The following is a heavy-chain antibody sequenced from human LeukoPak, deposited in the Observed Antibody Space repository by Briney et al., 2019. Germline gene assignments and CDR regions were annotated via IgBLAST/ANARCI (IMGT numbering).Heavy chain of an antibody. D-gene: IGHD3-10*01. CDR1: GYSFSNYG. CDR2: MNPNTGNT. V-gene: IGHV1-8*01. Sequence: ASVKVSCKASGYSFSNYGVSWVRQATGQGLEWMGWMNPNTGNTVYAQNFHDRVTLTRNTSINTAYMELSSLRFEDTAVYYCARGLDTSPVGSFDYWGQGTLVTVSS. J-gene: IGHJ4*02. CDR3: ARGLDTSPVGSFDY.